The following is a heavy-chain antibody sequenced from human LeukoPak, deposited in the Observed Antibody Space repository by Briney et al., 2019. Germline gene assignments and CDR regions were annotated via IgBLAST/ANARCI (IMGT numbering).Heavy chain of an antibody. Sequence: SETLSLTCTVSGGSISSYYWSWIRQPAGKGLEWIGRIYTSGSTNYNPSLKSRVTMSVDTSKNQFSLKLSSVTAADTAVYYCASLPSAYCGGDCCLLNTNWGQGTLVTVSS. CDR3: ASLPSAYCGGDCCLLNTN. V-gene: IGHV4-4*07. CDR1: GGSISSYY. D-gene: IGHD2-21*02. J-gene: IGHJ4*02. CDR2: IYTSGST.